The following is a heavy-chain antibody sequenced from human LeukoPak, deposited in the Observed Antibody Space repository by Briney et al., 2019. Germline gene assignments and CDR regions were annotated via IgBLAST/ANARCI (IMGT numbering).Heavy chain of an antibody. Sequence: GGSLRLSCAASGFTVSSNYMSWVRQAPGKGLEWVSVTYSGSDTYYADSVKGRFTISRDNAKNSLYLQMNSLRAEDTAVYYCARDRDFWSGYYIVPGDNIVWGQGTLVTVSS. CDR3: ARDRDFWSGYYIVPGDNIV. V-gene: IGHV3-53*01. CDR2: TYSGSDT. J-gene: IGHJ4*02. D-gene: IGHD3-3*01. CDR1: GFTVSSNY.